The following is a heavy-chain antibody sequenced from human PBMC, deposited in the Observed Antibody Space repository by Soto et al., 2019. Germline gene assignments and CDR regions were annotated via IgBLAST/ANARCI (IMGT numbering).Heavy chain of an antibody. Sequence: SETLSLTCTVSGGSISSSSYYWGWIRQPPGKGLEWIGSIYYSGSTYYNPSLKSRVTISVDTSKNQFSLKLSSVTAADTAVYYCARHADYYDSRGFDYWGQGTLVTVSS. CDR1: GGSISSSSYY. J-gene: IGHJ4*02. CDR3: ARHADYYDSRGFDY. CDR2: IYYSGST. D-gene: IGHD3-22*01. V-gene: IGHV4-39*01.